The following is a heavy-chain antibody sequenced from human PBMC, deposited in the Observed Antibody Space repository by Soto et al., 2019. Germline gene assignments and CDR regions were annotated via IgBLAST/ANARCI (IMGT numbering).Heavy chain of an antibody. J-gene: IGHJ4*02. V-gene: IGHV3-66*01. CDR3: ARARWGGSYYYCDY. CDR2: IYSGGST. Sequence: GGSLRLSCAASGFTVSSNYMSWVRQAPGKGLEWISVIYSGGSTYYTDSVKGRFTISRDNSKNTLYLQMNSLRAEDTAVYYCARARWGGSYYYCDYWGQGTLVTVSS. CDR1: GFTVSSNY. D-gene: IGHD1-26*01.